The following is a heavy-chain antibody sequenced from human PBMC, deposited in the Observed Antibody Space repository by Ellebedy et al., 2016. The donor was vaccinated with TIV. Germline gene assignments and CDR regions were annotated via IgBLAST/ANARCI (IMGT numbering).Heavy chain of an antibody. CDR3: ARDGRGYSYGYDAFDI. J-gene: IGHJ3*02. CDR1: GFTFSSYW. V-gene: IGHV3-7*03. Sequence: GESLKISXAASGFTFSSYWMSWVRQAPGKGLEWVANIKQDGSEKYYVDSVKGRFTISRDNAKNSLYLQMNSLRAEDTAVYYCARDGRGYSYGYDAFDIWGQGTMVTVSS. CDR2: IKQDGSEK. D-gene: IGHD5-18*01.